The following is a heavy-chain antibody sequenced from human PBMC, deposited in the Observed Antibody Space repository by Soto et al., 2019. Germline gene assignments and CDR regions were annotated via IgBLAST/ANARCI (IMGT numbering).Heavy chain of an antibody. D-gene: IGHD6-13*01. V-gene: IGHV4-30-4*01. CDR2: IYYSGST. CDR3: ARDVGLVAAAADSDAFDI. J-gene: IGHJ3*02. CDR1: GGSISSGDYY. Sequence: SETLSLTCTVSGGSISSGDYYWSWIRQPPGKGLEWIGYIYYSGSTYYNPSLKSRVTISVDTSKNQFSLKLSSVTAADTAVYYCARDVGLVAAAADSDAFDIWGQGTMVTVSS.